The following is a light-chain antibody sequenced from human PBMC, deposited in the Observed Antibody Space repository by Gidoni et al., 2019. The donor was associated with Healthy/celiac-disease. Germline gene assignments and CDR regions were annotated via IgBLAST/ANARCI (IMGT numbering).Light chain of an antibody. CDR2: DVS. CDR1: SSDVGGYNY. J-gene: IGLJ1*01. CDR3: SSYTSSSTPV. Sequence: QSALTQPASVSGSPGQSITISCTGTSSDVGGYNYVSWYQQQPGKAPNLMIYDVSNRPSGVSNRFSGSKSGNTASLTISGLQAEDEADYYCSSYTSSSTPVFGTGTKVTVL. V-gene: IGLV2-14*03.